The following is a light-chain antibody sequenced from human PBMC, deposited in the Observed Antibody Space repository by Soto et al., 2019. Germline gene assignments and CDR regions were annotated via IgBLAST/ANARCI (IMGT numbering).Light chain of an antibody. Sequence: EVVLTQSAGTLSLSLGERATLSCRSSQAVSSRSLAWYQQKPGQAPKLLIYDASSRATGIPDRFGGSGSGTDFTLTINRLEPEDFAVYYCQQYGSIWRTFGEGTKVDIK. CDR2: DAS. V-gene: IGKV3-20*01. CDR3: QQYGSIWRT. CDR1: QAVSSRS. J-gene: IGKJ1*01.